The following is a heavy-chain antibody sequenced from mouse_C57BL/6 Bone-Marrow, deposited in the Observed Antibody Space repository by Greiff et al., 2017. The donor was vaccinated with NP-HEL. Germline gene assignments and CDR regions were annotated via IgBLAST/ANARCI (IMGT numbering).Heavy chain of an antibody. J-gene: IGHJ2*01. D-gene: IGHD1-1*01. V-gene: IGHV1-54*01. Sequence: QVQLQQSGAELVRPGTSVKVSCKASGYAFTNYLIEWVKQRPGQGLEWIGVINPGSGGTNYNEKFKGKATLTADKSSSTAYMQLSSLTSEDSAVYFCAILRSYYCDYWGQGTTLTVSS. CDR1: GYAFTNYL. CDR2: INPGSGGT. CDR3: AILRSYYCDY.